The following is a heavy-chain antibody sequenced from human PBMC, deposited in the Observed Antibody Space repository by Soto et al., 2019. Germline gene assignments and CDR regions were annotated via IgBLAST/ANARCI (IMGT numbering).Heavy chain of an antibody. V-gene: IGHV3-30-3*01. Sequence: PVGSLRLSCAASGFTFSSYAMHWVRQAPGKGLEWVAVISYDGSNKYYADSVKGRFTISRDNSKNTLYLQMNSLRAEDTAVYYCARAPGYSYGIDYWGQGTLVTVSS. J-gene: IGHJ4*02. D-gene: IGHD5-18*01. CDR1: GFTFSSYA. CDR3: ARAPGYSYGIDY. CDR2: ISYDGSNK.